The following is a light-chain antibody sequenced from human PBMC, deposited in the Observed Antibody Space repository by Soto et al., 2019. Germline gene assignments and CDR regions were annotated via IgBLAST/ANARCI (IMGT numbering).Light chain of an antibody. Sequence: DIVMTQYQLSLPVTPGEPASISCRSSQSLLHSNGYNYLDWYLQKQGQSPQLLIYLGSNRASWVPDRFRGSGSGTDFKLKISRVEAEDVGVYYCMQALQTPTFGQGTQVEIK. V-gene: IGKV2-28*01. CDR2: LGS. J-gene: IGKJ1*01. CDR3: MQALQTPT. CDR1: QSLLHSNGYNY.